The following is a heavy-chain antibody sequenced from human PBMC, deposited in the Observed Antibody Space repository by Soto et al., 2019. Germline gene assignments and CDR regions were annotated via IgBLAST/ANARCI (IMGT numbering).Heavy chain of an antibody. CDR2: IKQDGSEK. D-gene: IGHD3-3*01. CDR1: GFTFSSYW. V-gene: IGHV3-7*03. CDR3: ARVQRGNYDFWCCYYSYYYYYGMDV. Sequence: PGGSLRLSCAASGFTFSSYWMSWVRQAPGKGLEWVANIKQDGSEKYYVDSVKGRFTISRDNAKNSLYLQMNSLRAEDTAVYYCARVQRGNYDFWCCYYSYYYYYGMDVWGQGTTVTVSS. J-gene: IGHJ6*02.